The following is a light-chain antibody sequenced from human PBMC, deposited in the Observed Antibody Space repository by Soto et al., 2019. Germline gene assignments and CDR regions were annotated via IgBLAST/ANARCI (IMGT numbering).Light chain of an antibody. CDR3: QQYNNWPPFT. CDR1: QSVSSN. V-gene: IGKV3-15*01. Sequence: EIVMTQSPATLSVSPGERATLSCRASQSVSSNLAWYQQKLGQPPRLLIYGASTRATGIPARFSGSGSGTEFTLTISSLQSEDFAVYYCQQYNNWPPFTFGPGTKVDIK. J-gene: IGKJ3*01. CDR2: GAS.